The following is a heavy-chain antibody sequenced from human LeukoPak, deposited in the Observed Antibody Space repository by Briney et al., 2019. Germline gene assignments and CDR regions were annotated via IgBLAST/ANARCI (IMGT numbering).Heavy chain of an antibody. CDR1: GGTFSSYA. CDR3: ARDLGGNFDY. J-gene: IGHJ4*02. Sequence: GASVKVSCKASGGTFSSYAISWVRQAPGQGLEWMGRIIPIFGTANYAQKFQGRVTITTDESTSTAYIELSSLRSEDTAVYYCARDLGGNFDYWGQGTLVTVSS. V-gene: IGHV1-69*05. D-gene: IGHD3-10*01. CDR2: IIPIFGTA.